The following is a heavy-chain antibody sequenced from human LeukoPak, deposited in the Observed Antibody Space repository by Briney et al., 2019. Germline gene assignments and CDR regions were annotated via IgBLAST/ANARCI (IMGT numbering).Heavy chain of an antibody. CDR3: AFLGYGSGFNSGY. V-gene: IGHV3-48*03. J-gene: IGHJ4*02. Sequence: PGGSLRLSCAASGFTFSSYEMNWVRQAPGKGLEWVSYISSSGSTIYYADSVKGRFTISRDNAKNSLYLQMNSPRAEDTAVYYCAFLGYGSGFNSGYWGQGTLVTVSS. D-gene: IGHD3-10*01. CDR1: GFTFSSYE. CDR2: ISSSGSTI.